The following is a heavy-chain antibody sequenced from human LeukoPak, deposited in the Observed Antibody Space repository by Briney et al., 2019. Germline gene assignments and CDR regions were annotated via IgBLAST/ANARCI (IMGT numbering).Heavy chain of an antibody. CDR3: ARGFLTGNYYFDY. V-gene: IGHV3-30-3*01. CDR1: GFTFSSYA. Sequence: GRSLRLSCAASGFTFSSYAMHWVRQAPGKGLEWVAVISYDGSNKYYADSVKGRFTISRDNAKNSLYLQMNILRAEDTAVYYCARGFLTGNYYFDYWGQGTLVTVSS. D-gene: IGHD7-27*01. CDR2: ISYDGSNK. J-gene: IGHJ4*02.